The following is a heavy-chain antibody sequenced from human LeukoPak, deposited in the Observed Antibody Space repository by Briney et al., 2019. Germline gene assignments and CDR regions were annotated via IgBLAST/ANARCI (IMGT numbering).Heavy chain of an antibody. CDR1: GFTFTNYW. CDR3: VRALGSSSADY. Sequence: PGGSLRLSCAASGFTFTNYWMSWVRQASGKGLEWVANIKHDGSEKYYVGSVEGRFTISRDNAENSLSLQMNSLRGEDTAVYYCVRALGSSSADYWGQGTLVTVSS. CDR2: IKHDGSEK. D-gene: IGHD6-6*01. V-gene: IGHV3-7*01. J-gene: IGHJ4*02.